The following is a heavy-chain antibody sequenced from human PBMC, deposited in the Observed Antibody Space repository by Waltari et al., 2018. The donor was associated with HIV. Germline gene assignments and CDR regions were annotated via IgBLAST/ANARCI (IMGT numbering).Heavy chain of an antibody. CDR3: ARSTTSLFNY. V-gene: IGHV3-21*01. CDR2: ISSSSSYI. D-gene: IGHD4-4*01. J-gene: IGHJ4*02. Sequence: EVQLVESGGGLVKPGGSLRLSCAAPGFTFSSYSMNWVRQAPGKGLEWVSSISSSSSYIYYADSVKGRFTISRDNAKNSLYLQMNSLRAEDTAVYYCARSTTSLFNYWGQGTLVTVSS. CDR1: GFTFSSYS.